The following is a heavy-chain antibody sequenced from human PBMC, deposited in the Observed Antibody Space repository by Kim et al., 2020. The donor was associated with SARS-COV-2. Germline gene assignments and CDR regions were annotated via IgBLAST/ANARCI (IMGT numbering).Heavy chain of an antibody. CDR1: GGSVSSVSYY. CDR2: IYYSGST. CDR3: ARGSSYSSSGRYFDL. J-gene: IGHJ2*01. V-gene: IGHV4-61*01. Sequence: SETLSLTCTVSGGSVSSVSYYWSWIRQPPGKGLEWIGYIYYSGSTNYNPSLKSRVTISVDTSKNQFSLKLSSVTAADTAVYYCARGSSYSSSGRYFDLWGRGTLVTVSS. D-gene: IGHD6-13*01.